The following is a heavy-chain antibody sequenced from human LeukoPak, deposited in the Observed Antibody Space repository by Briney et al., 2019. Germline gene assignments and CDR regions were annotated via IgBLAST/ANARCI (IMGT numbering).Heavy chain of an antibody. CDR3: ARDRLHCGGDCDVPDY. D-gene: IGHD2-21*02. CDR2: IIPIFGTA. CDR1: GGTFSSYA. J-gene: IGHJ4*02. Sequence: GASVKVSCKASGGTFSSYAISWGRQAPGQRLELMGRIIPIFGTANYAQKFQGRVTITADKSTSTAYMELSSLRSEDTAVYYCARDRLHCGGDCDVPDYWGQGTLVTVSS. V-gene: IGHV1-69*06.